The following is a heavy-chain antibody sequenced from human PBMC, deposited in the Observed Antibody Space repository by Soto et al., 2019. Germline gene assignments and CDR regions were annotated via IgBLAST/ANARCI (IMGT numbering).Heavy chain of an antibody. J-gene: IGHJ6*02. CDR3: ARGLPRGDYYYYGMDV. V-gene: IGHV4-34*01. Sequence: PSETLSLICAVYGGSFSGYYWSWTRQPPGKGLEWIGEINHSGSTNYNPSLKSRVTMSVDTSKNQFSLKLSSVTAADTAVYYCARGLPRGDYYYYGMDVWGQGTTVTVSS. CDR1: GGSFSGYY. D-gene: IGHD1-26*01. CDR2: INHSGST.